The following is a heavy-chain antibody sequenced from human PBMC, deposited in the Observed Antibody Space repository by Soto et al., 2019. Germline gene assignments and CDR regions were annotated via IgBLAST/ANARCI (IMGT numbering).Heavy chain of an antibody. CDR3: ARVGGSSSWYARDY. D-gene: IGHD6-13*01. CDR1: GGSFSGYY. V-gene: IGHV4-34*01. J-gene: IGHJ4*02. CDR2: INHSGST. Sequence: QVQLQQWGAGLLKPSETLSLTCAVYGGSFSGYYWSWIRQPPGKGLEWIGEINHSGSTNYNPSLKSRVTIXVXTXXNQFSLKLSSVTAADTAVYYCARVGGSSSWYARDYWGQGTLVTVSS.